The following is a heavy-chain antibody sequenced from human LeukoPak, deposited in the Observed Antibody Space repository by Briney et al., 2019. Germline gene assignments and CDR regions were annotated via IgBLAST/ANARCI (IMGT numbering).Heavy chain of an antibody. CDR2: IYPGDSDT. CDR1: GYSFTSYW. CDR3: ARRETYYYDSSGYDY. V-gene: IGHV5-51*01. D-gene: IGHD3-22*01. J-gene: IGHJ4*02. Sequence: GESLKISCKGSGYSFTSYWIGRVRQMPGKGLGWMGIIYPGDSDTRYSPSFQGQVTISADKSISTAYLQWSSLKASDTAMYYCARRETYYYDSSGYDYWGQGTLVTVSS.